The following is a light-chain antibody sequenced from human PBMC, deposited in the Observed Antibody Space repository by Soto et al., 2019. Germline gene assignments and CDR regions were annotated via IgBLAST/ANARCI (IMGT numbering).Light chain of an antibody. CDR2: DVT. CDR1: SSDVGGYNH. Sequence: QPFLTHPRAVSCSPGPSVTISCTGTSSDVGGYNHVSWYQQHPGKAPQLIIYDVTQRPSGVPDRFSGSKSGNTASLSISGLQAQDEADYYCCSHSASYTFVFGTGAKVTVL. CDR3: CSHSASYTFV. V-gene: IGLV2-11*01. J-gene: IGLJ1*01.